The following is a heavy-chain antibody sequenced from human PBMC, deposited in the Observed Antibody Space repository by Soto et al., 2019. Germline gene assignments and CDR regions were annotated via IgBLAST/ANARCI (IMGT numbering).Heavy chain of an antibody. V-gene: IGHV1-3*01. J-gene: IGHJ4*02. CDR2: INAGNGNT. CDR3: ARGRHIVVVTAISLFDY. CDR1: GYTFTSYA. Sequence: ASVKVSCKASGYTFTSYAMHWVRQAPGQRLEWMGWINAGNGNTKYSQKFQGRVTITRDTSASTAYMELSSLRSEDTAVYYCARGRHIVVVTAISLFDYWGQGTLVTVSS. D-gene: IGHD2-21*02.